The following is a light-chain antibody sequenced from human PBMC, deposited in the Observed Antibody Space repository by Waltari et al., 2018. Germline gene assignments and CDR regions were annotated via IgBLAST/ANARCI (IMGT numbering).Light chain of an antibody. CDR3: QQNYNTPNT. V-gene: IGKV1-39*01. CDR2: TAS. Sequence: DIQMTQSPSSLSASVGDRVTITCRASQSISIYLNWYQQEPGKAPKFLISTASTLQSGVTSRCSGSGSGTDFTLTITSLQPEDSATDDCQQNYNTPNTFGGGTKVESK. J-gene: IGKJ4*01. CDR1: QSISIY.